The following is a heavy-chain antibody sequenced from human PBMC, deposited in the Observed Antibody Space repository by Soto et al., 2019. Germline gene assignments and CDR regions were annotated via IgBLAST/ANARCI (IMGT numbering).Heavy chain of an antibody. D-gene: IGHD5-18*01. Sequence: GASVKVSCKASGYTFTGYYMHWVRQAPGQGLEWMGWINPNSGGTNYAQKFQGWVTMTRDTSISTAYMELSRLRSDDTAVYYCAREGGYSYENFIDYWGQGTLVTVSS. CDR3: AREGGYSYENFIDY. V-gene: IGHV1-2*04. J-gene: IGHJ4*02. CDR2: INPNSGGT. CDR1: GYTFTGYY.